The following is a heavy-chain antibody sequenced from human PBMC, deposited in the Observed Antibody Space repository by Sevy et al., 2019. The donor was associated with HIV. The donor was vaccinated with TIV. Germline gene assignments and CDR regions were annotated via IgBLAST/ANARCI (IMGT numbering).Heavy chain of an antibody. J-gene: IGHJ6*02. D-gene: IGHD2-15*01. CDR3: ARDNDCSGGSCSYYYGMDV. CDR1: GFTFSSYA. Sequence: GGSLRLSCAASGFTFSSYAMHWVRQAPGKGLEWVAVISYDGSNKYYADSVKGRFTISRDNSKNKLYLQMNSLRAEDTAVYYCARDNDCSGGSCSYYYGMDVWGQGTTVTVSS. V-gene: IGHV3-30-3*01. CDR2: ISYDGSNK.